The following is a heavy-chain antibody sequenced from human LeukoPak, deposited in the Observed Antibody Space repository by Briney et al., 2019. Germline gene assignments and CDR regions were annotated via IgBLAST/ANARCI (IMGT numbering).Heavy chain of an antibody. CDR1: GFTFSSYS. D-gene: IGHD6-19*01. V-gene: IGHV3-21*01. J-gene: IGHJ4*02. Sequence: GGSLRLSCAASGFTFSSYSINWVRQAPGKGLEWVSSISNRGTYIYYADSVKGRFTISRDNAKNSLLLQMNSLRVEDTAVYYCARLQGDSDRYYLDYWGQGNLVTVSS. CDR3: ARLQGDSDRYYLDY. CDR2: ISNRGTYI.